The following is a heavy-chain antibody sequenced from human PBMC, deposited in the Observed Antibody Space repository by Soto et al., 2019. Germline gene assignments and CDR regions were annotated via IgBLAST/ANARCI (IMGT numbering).Heavy chain of an antibody. CDR1: GFTFSSYE. Sequence: EVQLVESGGGLVQPGGSLRLSCATSGFTFSSYEMNWVRQAPGKGLEWVSYISSSGSTIYYADSVEGRLTISRDNAKNSLYLQMDSLRAEDTAVYYCARDQEGGSFLPYYYGMDVWGQGTTVTISS. D-gene: IGHD3-3*02. CDR2: ISSSGSTI. CDR3: ARDQEGGSFLPYYYGMDV. J-gene: IGHJ6*02. V-gene: IGHV3-48*03.